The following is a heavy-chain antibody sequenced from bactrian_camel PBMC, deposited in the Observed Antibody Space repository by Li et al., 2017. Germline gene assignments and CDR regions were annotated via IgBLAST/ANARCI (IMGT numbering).Heavy chain of an antibody. V-gene: IGHV3S40*01. Sequence: VQLVESGGGLVQPGGSLRLSCAASGFTFSRHDMIWVRQAPGKGLEWVSAISGGGTTYYADSVKGRFTISRVNAKNTLYLQMNSLKPEDTAVYYCAAAGEGWVPSNYWGQGTQVTVS. D-gene: IGHD5*01. CDR2: ISGGGTT. J-gene: IGHJ4*01. CDR1: GFTFSRHD. CDR3: AAAGEGWVPSNY.